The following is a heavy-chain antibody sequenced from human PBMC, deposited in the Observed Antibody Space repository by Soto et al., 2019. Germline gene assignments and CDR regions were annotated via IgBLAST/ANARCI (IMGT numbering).Heavy chain of an antibody. CDR2: IKSKTDGGTT. J-gene: IGHJ4*02. CDR3: TASRDGYNPLDY. D-gene: IGHD5-12*01. V-gene: IGHV3-15*01. CDR1: GFTFSNAW. Sequence: EVQLVEPGGGLVKPGGSLRLSCAASGFTFSNAWMSWVRQAPGKGLEWVGRIKSKTDGGTTDYAAPVKGRFTISRDDSKNTLYLQMNSLKTEDTAVYYCTASRDGYNPLDYWGQGTLVTVSS.